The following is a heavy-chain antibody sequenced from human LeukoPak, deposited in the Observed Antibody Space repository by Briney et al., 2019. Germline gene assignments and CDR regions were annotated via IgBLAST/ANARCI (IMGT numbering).Heavy chain of an antibody. D-gene: IGHD4-11*01. CDR3: ARGLPPVMKYYFDY. J-gene: IGHJ4*02. CDR1: GFTFNSYG. V-gene: IGHV3-33*08. Sequence: GGSLRLSCAGSGFTFNSYGMHWVRQAPGKGLEWGAVMWYDGSNKYYADSVKGRFTISRDDSKNTLYLQMNSLRAEDTAMYYCARGLPPVMKYYFDYWGQGTLVTVSS. CDR2: MWYDGSNK.